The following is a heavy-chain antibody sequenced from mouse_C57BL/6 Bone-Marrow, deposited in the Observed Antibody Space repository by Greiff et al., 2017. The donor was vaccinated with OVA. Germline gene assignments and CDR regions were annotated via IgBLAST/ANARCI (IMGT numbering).Heavy chain of an antibody. CDR1: GYTFTDYY. V-gene: IGHV1-76*01. Sequence: LEESGAELVRPGASVKLSCKASGYTFTDYYINWVKQRPGQGLEWIARIYPGSGNTYYNEKFKGKATLTAEKSSSTAYMQLSSLTSEDSAVYFCARSGNWERGYFDYWGQGTTLTVSS. CDR3: ARSGNWERGYFDY. J-gene: IGHJ2*01. D-gene: IGHD4-1*01. CDR2: IYPGSGNT.